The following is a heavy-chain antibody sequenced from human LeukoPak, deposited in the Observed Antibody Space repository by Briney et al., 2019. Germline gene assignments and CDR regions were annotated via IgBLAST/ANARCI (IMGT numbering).Heavy chain of an antibody. CDR3: STLSLIAAAGT. J-gene: IGHJ4*02. CDR1: GGSISSSSYY. D-gene: IGHD6-13*01. Sequence: SETLSLTCTVSGGSISSSSYYWGWIRQPPGKGLEWIGSIYYSGSTYYNPSLKSRVTISVDTSKNQFSLKLSSVTAADTAVYYCSTLSLIAAAGTWGQGTLVTVSS. CDR2: IYYSGST. V-gene: IGHV4-39*01.